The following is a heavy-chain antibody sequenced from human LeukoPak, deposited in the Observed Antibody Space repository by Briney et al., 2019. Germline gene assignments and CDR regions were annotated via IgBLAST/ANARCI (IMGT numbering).Heavy chain of an antibody. V-gene: IGHV4-4*07. Sequence: SETLSLTCTVSGGSISSYYWSWIRQPAGKGLEWIGRIYNSGSTTYNPSLKSRVTMSVDTSKDQFSLKLSSVTAADTAVYYCARDSGTTGEVKFDPWGQGTLVTVSS. D-gene: IGHD3-10*01. CDR2: IYNSGST. CDR1: GGSISSYY. J-gene: IGHJ5*02. CDR3: ARDSGTTGEVKFDP.